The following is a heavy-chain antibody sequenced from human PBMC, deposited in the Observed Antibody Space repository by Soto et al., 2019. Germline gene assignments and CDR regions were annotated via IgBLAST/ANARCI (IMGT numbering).Heavy chain of an antibody. CDR2: TSYDGSNT. D-gene: IGHD3-10*01. CDR3: ARWGTTGRLDV. Sequence: QVQLVESGGGVVQPGTSLRLSCVGSGFTFRSYVIHWVRQAPGKGLEWVALTSYDGSNTFYGDSVKGRFTISRDNSRNTVELQMDSLRLEDTALYYCARWGTTGRLDVWGQGTVVSVSS. V-gene: IGHV3-33*05. J-gene: IGHJ4*02. CDR1: GFTFRSYV.